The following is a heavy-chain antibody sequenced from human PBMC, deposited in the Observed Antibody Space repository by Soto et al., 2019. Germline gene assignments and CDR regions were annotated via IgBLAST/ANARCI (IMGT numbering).Heavy chain of an antibody. V-gene: IGHV4-4*07. CDR2: IFSSGST. J-gene: IGHJ4*02. CDR1: GGSINTFY. Sequence: SETLSLTCTVSGGSINTFYWSWVRQPAGKGLEWIGRIFSSGSTSFNPSLESRVAMSVDTSKNHLSLNLSSVTAADMAVYYCAREGSYSAYNFAHGIQLWSFDFWGQGALVTVSS. D-gene: IGHD5-12*01. CDR3: AREGSYSAYNFAHGIQLWSFDF.